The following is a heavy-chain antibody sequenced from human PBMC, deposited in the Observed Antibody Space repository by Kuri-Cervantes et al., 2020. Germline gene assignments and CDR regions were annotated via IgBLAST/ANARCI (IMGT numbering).Heavy chain of an antibody. V-gene: IGHV4-34*09. Sequence: SETLSLTCAADGGSFCGYYWSWIRQPPGKGLEWIGEINHSGSTYYNPSLKSRVTISVDTSKNQFSLKLSSVTAADTAVYYCARDMLPGYCSGGSCFGFDPWGQGTLVTVSS. CDR3: ARDMLPGYCSGGSCFGFDP. J-gene: IGHJ5*02. D-gene: IGHD2-15*01. CDR1: GGSFCGYY. CDR2: INHSGST.